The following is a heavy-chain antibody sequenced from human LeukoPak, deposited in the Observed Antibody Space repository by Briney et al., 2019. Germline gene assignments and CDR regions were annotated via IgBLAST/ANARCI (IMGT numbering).Heavy chain of an antibody. CDR1: GYTFTSYD. CDR3: ARGPYDYVWGSYRHLDY. J-gene: IGHJ4*02. V-gene: IGHV1-8*01. Sequence: GASVKVSCKASGYTFTSYDINWVRQATGQGLEWMGWMNPNSGNTGHAQKFQGRVTMTRNTSISTAYMELSSLRSEDTAVYYCARGPYDYVWGSYRHLDYWGQGTLVTVSS. D-gene: IGHD3-16*02. CDR2: MNPNSGNT.